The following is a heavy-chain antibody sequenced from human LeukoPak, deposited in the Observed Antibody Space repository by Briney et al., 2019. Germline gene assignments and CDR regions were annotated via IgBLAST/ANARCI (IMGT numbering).Heavy chain of an antibody. J-gene: IGHJ5*02. Sequence: PGGSLRLSCAASGFTFSSYWMSRVRQAPGKGLEWVANIKQDGSEKYYVDSVKGRFTISRDNAKNSLYLQMNSLRAEDTAVYYCARDQLLWFGYLSSTWFDPWGQGTLVTVSS. D-gene: IGHD3-10*01. V-gene: IGHV3-7*03. CDR3: ARDQLLWFGYLSSTWFDP. CDR2: IKQDGSEK. CDR1: GFTFSSYW.